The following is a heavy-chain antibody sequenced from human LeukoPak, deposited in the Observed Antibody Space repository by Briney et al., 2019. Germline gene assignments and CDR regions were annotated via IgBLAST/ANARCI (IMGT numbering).Heavy chain of an antibody. J-gene: IGHJ4*02. V-gene: IGHV4-4*02. D-gene: IGHD5-24*01. CDR2: IYHSGSI. Sequence: SGTLSLTCAVSGGSISSSNWWSWVRQPPGKGLEWIGEIYHSGSINYKSSLKSRVTISVDKSKNQFSLKLSSVTAADTAVYYCARRGGPRDGYNYHYWGQGTLVTVSS. CDR3: ARRGGPRDGYNYHY. CDR1: GGSISSSNW.